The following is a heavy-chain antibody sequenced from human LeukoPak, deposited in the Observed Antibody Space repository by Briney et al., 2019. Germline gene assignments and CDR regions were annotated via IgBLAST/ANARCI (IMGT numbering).Heavy chain of an antibody. CDR1: GFTFSRYA. J-gene: IGHJ3*02. V-gene: IGHV3-23*01. D-gene: IGHD3-16*01. CDR3: AKGVPYDYILGSLGDAFDI. CDR2: ISGSGGST. Sequence: PGGSLRLSCADSGFTFSRYAMSWVRQAPGKGLEWVSAISGSGGSTYYADSVKGRFTISRDNSKNTLYLQMNSLRAEDTAVYYCAKGVPYDYILGSLGDAFDIWGQGTMVTVSS.